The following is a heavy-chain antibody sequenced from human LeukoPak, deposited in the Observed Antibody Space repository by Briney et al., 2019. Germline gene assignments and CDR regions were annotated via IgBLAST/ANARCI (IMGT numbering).Heavy chain of an antibody. D-gene: IGHD3-3*01. J-gene: IGHJ4*02. CDR3: AREMGPGGFWSGYYRTPFDY. V-gene: IGHV1-18*01. Sequence: ASVKVSCKASGYTFTSYGISWVRQAPGQGLEWMGWISAYNGNTNYTQKLQGRVTMTTDTSTSTAYMELRSLGSDDTAVYYCAREMGPGGFWSGYYRTPFDYWGQGTLVTVSS. CDR2: ISAYNGNT. CDR1: GYTFTSYG.